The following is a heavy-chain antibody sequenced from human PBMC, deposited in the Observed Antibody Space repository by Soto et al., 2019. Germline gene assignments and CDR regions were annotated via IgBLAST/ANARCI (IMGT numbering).Heavy chain of an antibody. CDR3: ARDPEWFGGAPYYFDY. CDR1: GFTFSSYS. Sequence: PGGSLRLSCAASGFTFSSYSMNWVRQAPGKGLEWVSSISSSSSYIYYADSVKGRFTISRDNAKNSLYLQMNSLRAEDTAVYYCARDPEWFGGAPYYFDYWGQGTLVTVSS. CDR2: ISSSSSYI. V-gene: IGHV3-21*01. J-gene: IGHJ4*02. D-gene: IGHD3-10*01.